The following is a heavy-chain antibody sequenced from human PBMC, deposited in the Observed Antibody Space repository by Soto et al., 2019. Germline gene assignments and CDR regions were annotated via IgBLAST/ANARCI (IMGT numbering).Heavy chain of an antibody. CDR3: ASRYGDPLPYYMYV. Sequence: GGSLRLSCAASGFTFSSYWMSWVRQAPGKGLEWVANIKQDGSEKYYVDSVKGRFTSSRDNAKNSLYLQMKSLGAGDTVVYYCASRYGDPLPYYMYVWGKGTTVTVSS. CDR2: IKQDGSEK. V-gene: IGHV3-7*01. D-gene: IGHD4-17*01. J-gene: IGHJ6*03. CDR1: GFTFSSYW.